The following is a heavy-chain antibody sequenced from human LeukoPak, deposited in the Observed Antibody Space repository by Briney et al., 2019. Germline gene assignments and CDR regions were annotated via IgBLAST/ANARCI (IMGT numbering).Heavy chain of an antibody. CDR2: ISGSGGTT. D-gene: IGHD1-14*01. Sequence: GGSLRLSCAASGFTFSTYGMSWVRQAPGKGPEWVSAISGSGGTTYYADSVKGRFTISRDNSKSTLYLRMNTLRAEDTAVYYCSKDSQPAVRWGQGTLVTVSS. CDR1: GFTFSTYG. CDR3: SKDSQPAVR. J-gene: IGHJ4*02. V-gene: IGHV3-23*01.